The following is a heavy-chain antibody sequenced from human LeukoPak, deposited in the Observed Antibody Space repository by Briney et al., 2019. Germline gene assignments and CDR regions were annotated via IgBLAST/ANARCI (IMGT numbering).Heavy chain of an antibody. CDR1: GFTFSSYA. Sequence: GGSLRLSCAASGFTFSSYAMHWVRQAPGKGLEWVANIKQDGSEKYYVDSVKGRFTISRDNAKNSLYLQMNSLRAEDTAVYYCARVGEVAVSAFDIWGQGTMVTVSS. V-gene: IGHV3-7*01. J-gene: IGHJ3*02. CDR3: ARVGEVAVSAFDI. D-gene: IGHD6-19*01. CDR2: IKQDGSEK.